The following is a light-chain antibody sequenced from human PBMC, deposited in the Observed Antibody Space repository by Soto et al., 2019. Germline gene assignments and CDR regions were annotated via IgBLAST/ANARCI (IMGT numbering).Light chain of an antibody. CDR3: QQYGTSPYT. V-gene: IGKV3-20*01. CDR2: GAS. CDR1: QSVSSDY. Sequence: EIVLTQSPGTLSLSPGERATLSCRASQSVSSDYLAWYQQKPGQAPRLLISGASIRATGMPDRFSGSGSGTYFTLTISRPEPEDFAVYSCQQYGTSPYTFGQGTKLEIK. J-gene: IGKJ2*01.